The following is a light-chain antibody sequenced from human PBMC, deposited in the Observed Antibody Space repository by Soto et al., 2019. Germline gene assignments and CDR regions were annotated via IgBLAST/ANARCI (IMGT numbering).Light chain of an antibody. CDR3: CSYAGSNSWV. V-gene: IGLV2-23*01. CDR1: SSDVGDYDY. CDR2: EAS. Sequence: QSALTQPASVSGSPGQSITISCTGTSSDVGDYDYVSWYQHHPGEAPKLLIYEASRRPSGVSNRFSGSKSGNTASLTISGVQAEDESDYYCCSYAGSNSWVFGGGTKLTVL. J-gene: IGLJ3*02.